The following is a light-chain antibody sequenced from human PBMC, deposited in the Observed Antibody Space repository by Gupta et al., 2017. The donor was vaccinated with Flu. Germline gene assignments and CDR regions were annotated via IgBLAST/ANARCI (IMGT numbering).Light chain of an antibody. V-gene: IGKV1-5*03. CDR2: KAS. CDR1: QRFKTW. CDR3: HQDDTFSWT. J-gene: IGKJ1*01. Sequence: DIQMTQSPSTLSASVGDRVTITCRASQRFKTWLAWYQQKPGQAPKLLIYKASTLESGVPSRFSGSEAGTEFTLTISSLQPDDFATYYCHQDDTFSWTFGQETKVEVK.